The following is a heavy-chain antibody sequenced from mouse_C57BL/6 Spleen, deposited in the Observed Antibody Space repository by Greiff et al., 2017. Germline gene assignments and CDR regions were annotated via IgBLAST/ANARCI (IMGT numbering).Heavy chain of an antibody. CDR2: FHPYNDDT. V-gene: IGHV1-47*01. CDR1: GYTFTTYP. D-gene: IGHD2-4*01. CDR3: ARRFYYDYHWYFDV. J-gene: IGHJ1*03. Sequence: VQLKESGAELVKPGASVKMSCKASGYTFTTYPIEWMKQNHGKSLEWIGNFHPYNDDTKYNEKFKGKATLTVEKSSSTVYLELSRLTSDDSAVYYCARRFYYDYHWYFDVWGTGTTVTVSS.